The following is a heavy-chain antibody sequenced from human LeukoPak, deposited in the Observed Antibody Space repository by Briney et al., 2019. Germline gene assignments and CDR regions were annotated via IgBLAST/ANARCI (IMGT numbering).Heavy chain of an antibody. CDR2: ISSSSSYT. D-gene: IGHD3-22*01. CDR1: GFTFSDYY. CDR3: ASLYYYDSSGYYDAFDI. J-gene: IGHJ3*02. Sequence: PGGSLRLSCAASGFTFSDYYMSWIRQAPGKGLGWVSYISSSSSYTNYADSVKGRFTISRDNAKNSLYLQMNSLRAEDTAVYYCASLYYYDSSGYYDAFDIWGQGTMVTVSS. V-gene: IGHV3-11*06.